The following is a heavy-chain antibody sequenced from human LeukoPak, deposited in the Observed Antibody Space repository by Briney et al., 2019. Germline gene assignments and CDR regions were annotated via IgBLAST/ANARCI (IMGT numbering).Heavy chain of an antibody. CDR3: ARCRVHCSSTSCYGNWFDP. Sequence: PSGTLSLTCTVSGGSISSGGYYWSWIRQHPGKGLEWIGYIYYSGSTYYNPSLKSRVTISVDTSKNQFSLKLSSVTAADTAVYYCARCRVHCSSTSCYGNWFDPWGQGTLVTVSS. D-gene: IGHD2-2*01. CDR1: GGSISSGGYY. CDR2: IYYSGST. V-gene: IGHV4-31*03. J-gene: IGHJ5*02.